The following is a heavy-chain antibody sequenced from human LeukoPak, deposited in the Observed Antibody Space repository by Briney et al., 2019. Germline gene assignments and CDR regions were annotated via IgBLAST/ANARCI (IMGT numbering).Heavy chain of an antibody. CDR3: ARRNRVYDSSGYYYYFDY. CDR2: IYYSGST. Sequence: SETLSLTCTVSGGSISSYYWSWIRQPPGKGLEWIGYIYYSGSTNYNPSLKSRVTISVDTSKNQFFLKLSSVTAADTAVYYCARRNRVYDSSGYYYYFDYWGQGTLVTVSS. V-gene: IGHV4-59*08. D-gene: IGHD3-22*01. CDR1: GGSISSYY. J-gene: IGHJ4*02.